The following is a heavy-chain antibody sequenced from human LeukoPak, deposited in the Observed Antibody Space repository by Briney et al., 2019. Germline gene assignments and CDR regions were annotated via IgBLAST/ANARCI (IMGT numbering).Heavy chain of an antibody. Sequence: PSETLSLTCTVSGGSISSSSYYWGWIRQPPGKGLEWIGSIYYSGSTYYNPSLKSRVTISVDTSKNQFSLKLSSVTAADTAVYYCARLKRSLAWHFDYWGQGILVAVSS. CDR3: ARLKRSLAWHFDY. V-gene: IGHV4-39*01. CDR1: GGSISSSSYY. J-gene: IGHJ4*02. CDR2: IYYSGST. D-gene: IGHD3-10*01.